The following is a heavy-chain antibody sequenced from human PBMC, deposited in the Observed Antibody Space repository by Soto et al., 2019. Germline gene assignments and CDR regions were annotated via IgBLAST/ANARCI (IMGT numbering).Heavy chain of an antibody. CDR3: ARERKYSSGSGPSRWFDP. CDR1: GGSISSYY. D-gene: IGHD6-19*01. CDR2: IYTSGST. J-gene: IGHJ5*02. Sequence: ETLSLTCTVSGGSISSYYWSWIRQPAGKGLEWIGRIYTSGSTNYNPSLKSRVTMSVDTSKNQFSLKLSSVTAADTAVYYCARERKYSSGSGPSRWFDPWGQGTLVTVSS. V-gene: IGHV4-4*07.